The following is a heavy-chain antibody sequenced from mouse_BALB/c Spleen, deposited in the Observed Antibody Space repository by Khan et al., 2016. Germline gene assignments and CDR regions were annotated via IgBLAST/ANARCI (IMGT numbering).Heavy chain of an antibody. V-gene: IGHV1-7*01. CDR1: GYTFTSYW. D-gene: IGHD2-1*01. J-gene: IGHJ3*01. Sequence: QVQLQQSGAELAKPGASVKMSCKASGYTFTSYWMHWVKQRPGQGLEWIGYINPSTGYTEYNQKFKAKATLTADKSSSTAYMQLSSLTSEDSAVYYCASYYGNYAYWCQGTLVTVSA. CDR3: ASYYGNYAY. CDR2: INPSTGYT.